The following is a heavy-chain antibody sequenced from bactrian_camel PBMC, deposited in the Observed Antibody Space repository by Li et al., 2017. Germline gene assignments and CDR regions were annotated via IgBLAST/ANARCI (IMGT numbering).Heavy chain of an antibody. V-gene: IGHV3S53*01. D-gene: IGHD6*01. CDR3: AAGHLIMCTAFAIPSFPD. J-gene: IGHJ4*01. CDR2: IFTWGDP. CDR1: GNIAGYYC. Sequence: HVQLVESGGGSVQAGGSLRLSCAASGNIAGYYCMGWFRQAPGKEREMVAHIFTWGDPTVADSVKGRFTISKDNSKNTFHLQMNSLKPDDTGMYYCAAGHLIMCTAFAIPSFPDRGQGTQVTVS.